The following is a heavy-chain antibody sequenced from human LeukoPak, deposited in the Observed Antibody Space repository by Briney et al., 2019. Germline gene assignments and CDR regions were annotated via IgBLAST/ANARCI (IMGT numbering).Heavy chain of an antibody. CDR2: IYYSGST. D-gene: IGHD3-22*01. CDR1: GASVSSGSYY. CDR3: AGLVGRYSSGLYYYYFDY. J-gene: IGHJ4*02. V-gene: IGHV4-61*03. Sequence: PSETLSLTCNVSGASVSSGSYYWSWIRQPPGKELEWIGYIYYSGSTSYNPSLKSRVTISVDTSKNHFSLKLTSVTAADTAVYYCAGLVGRYSSGLYYYYFDYWGQGTLVTVSS.